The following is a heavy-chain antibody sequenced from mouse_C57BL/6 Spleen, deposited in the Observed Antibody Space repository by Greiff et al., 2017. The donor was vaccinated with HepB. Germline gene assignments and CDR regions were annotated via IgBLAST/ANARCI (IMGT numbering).Heavy chain of an antibody. CDR3: ARYGDGYYDY. J-gene: IGHJ4*01. V-gene: IGHV1-26*01. Sequence: VQLQQSGPELVKPGASVKISCKASGYTFTDYYMNWVKQSHGKSLEWIGDINPNNGGTSYNQKFKGKATLTVDKSSSTAYMELRSLTSEDSAVYYCARYGDGYYDYWGQGTSVTVSS. CDR2: INPNNGGT. D-gene: IGHD2-3*01. CDR1: GYTFTDYY.